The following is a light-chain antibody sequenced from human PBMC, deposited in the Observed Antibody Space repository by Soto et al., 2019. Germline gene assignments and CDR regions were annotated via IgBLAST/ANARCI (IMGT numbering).Light chain of an antibody. CDR3: QQLSIPPLT. V-gene: IGKV1-9*01. CDR2: VAS. Sequence: IQLTQSPSFLSASGGDRVTIACRASQAIGSYLAWYQQKSSKAPKLLIYVASTLLSGVPSRFSGSGSGTDFTLTISSLQPEDFATYYCQQLSIPPLTFGGGTKLEI. J-gene: IGKJ4*01. CDR1: QAIGSY.